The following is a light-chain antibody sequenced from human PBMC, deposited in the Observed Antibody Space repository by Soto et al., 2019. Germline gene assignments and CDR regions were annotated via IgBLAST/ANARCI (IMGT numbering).Light chain of an antibody. CDR2: RVS. CDR1: QTINNW. CDR3: QQYNSYPWT. Sequence: DIQMTQSPSTLSASVGARVTITCRASQTINNWLAWYQHKPGKAPKVLIYRVSTLDSGVPSRFIGAGSGTEFSLTISSLQPDDFGTYYCQQYNSYPWTFGQGTKVEIK. J-gene: IGKJ1*01. V-gene: IGKV1-5*03.